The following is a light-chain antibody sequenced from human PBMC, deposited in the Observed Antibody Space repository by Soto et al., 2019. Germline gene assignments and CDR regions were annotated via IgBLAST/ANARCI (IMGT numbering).Light chain of an antibody. CDR2: GAS. CDR3: QQYGSSPLT. Sequence: EIVLTQSPGTLSLSPGERATLSCRASQSVSSNYLAWYQQKPGQAPRLLIYGASSRATGIPDRFSGSGSGTDFTLTISRLEPEVFAVYYCQQYGSSPLTFGQGTKVEVK. V-gene: IGKV3-20*01. CDR1: QSVSSNY. J-gene: IGKJ1*01.